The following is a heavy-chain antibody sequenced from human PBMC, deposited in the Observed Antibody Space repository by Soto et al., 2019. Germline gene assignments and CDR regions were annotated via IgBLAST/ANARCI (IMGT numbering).Heavy chain of an antibody. Sequence: GGSLRLSCAASGFTFSSYWMHWVRQAPGKGLVWVSRINSDGSSTSYADSVKGRFTISRDNAKNTLYLQMNSLRAEDTAVYYCARDEVRFLEWLLESPNWFDPWGQGTLVTVSS. J-gene: IGHJ5*02. V-gene: IGHV3-74*01. CDR3: ARDEVRFLEWLLESPNWFDP. CDR1: GFTFSSYW. D-gene: IGHD3-3*01. CDR2: INSDGSST.